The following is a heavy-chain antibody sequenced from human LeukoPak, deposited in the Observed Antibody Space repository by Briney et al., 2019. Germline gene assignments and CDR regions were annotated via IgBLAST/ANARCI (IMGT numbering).Heavy chain of an antibody. J-gene: IGHJ4*02. D-gene: IGHD3-22*01. Sequence: GGSLRLSCAASGFTFSSYSMNWVRQAPGKGLEWVSSISSSSSYIYYADSVKGRFTISRDNAKNSLYLQMNSLRAEDTAGYYCARGATYYYDSSGYIAFDYWGQGTLVTVSS. V-gene: IGHV3-21*01. CDR1: GFTFSSYS. CDR2: ISSSSSYI. CDR3: ARGATYYYDSSGYIAFDY.